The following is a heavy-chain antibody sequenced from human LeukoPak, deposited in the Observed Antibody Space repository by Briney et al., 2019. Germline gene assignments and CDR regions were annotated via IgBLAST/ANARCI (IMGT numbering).Heavy chain of an antibody. V-gene: IGHV3-7*03. D-gene: IGHD3-3*01. J-gene: IGHJ4*02. CDR2: IGQDGNEK. Sequence: GGSLRLSCAASGFIFSNYWMNWVRQAPGKGLEWVANIGQDGNEKYYVDSVKGRFSISRDNAGNSVYLQMNSLRAEDTAIYYCARESRSGLDYWGQGPLVAVSS. CDR1: GFIFSNYW. CDR3: ARESRSGLDY.